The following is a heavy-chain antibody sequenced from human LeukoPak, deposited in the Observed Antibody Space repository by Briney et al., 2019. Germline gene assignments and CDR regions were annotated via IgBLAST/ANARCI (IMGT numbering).Heavy chain of an antibody. V-gene: IGHV1-18*01. CDR3: ARDHYGDYGVPGGVRFDP. CDR1: GYTFTSYG. J-gene: IGHJ5*02. D-gene: IGHD4-17*01. Sequence: ASVKVSCKASGYTFTSYGISWVLQAPGQGLEWMGWISAYNGNTNYAQKLQGRVTMTTDTSTSTAYMELRSLRSDDTAVYYCARDHYGDYGVPGGVRFDPWGQGTLVTVSS. CDR2: ISAYNGNT.